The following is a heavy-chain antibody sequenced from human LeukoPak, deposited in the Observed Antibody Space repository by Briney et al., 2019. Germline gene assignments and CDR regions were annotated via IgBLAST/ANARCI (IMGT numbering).Heavy chain of an antibody. CDR3: ARGYSGYDNAFDI. CDR2: IYYSGST. D-gene: IGHD5-12*01. Sequence: PSETLSLTCTVSGGSISSYYWSWIRQPPGKGLEWIGYIYYSGSTNYNPSLKSRVTISVDTSKNQFSLKLSSVTAADTAVHYCARGYSGYDNAFDIWGQGTMVTVSS. CDR1: GGSISSYY. V-gene: IGHV4-59*01. J-gene: IGHJ3*02.